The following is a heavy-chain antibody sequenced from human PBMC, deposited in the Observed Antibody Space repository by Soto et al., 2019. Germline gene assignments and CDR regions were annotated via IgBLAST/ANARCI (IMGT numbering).Heavy chain of an antibody. CDR2: ISAYNGNT. CDR3: ARWETTATKGIWFDP. Sequence: GASVKVSCKASGYAFTSYGISWVRQAPGQGLEWMGWISAYNGNTNYAQKLQGRVTMTTDTSTSTAYMELRSLRSDDTAVYYCARWETTATKGIWFDPWGQGTLVTVS. CDR1: GYAFTSYG. V-gene: IGHV1-18*01. D-gene: IGHD1-26*01. J-gene: IGHJ5*02.